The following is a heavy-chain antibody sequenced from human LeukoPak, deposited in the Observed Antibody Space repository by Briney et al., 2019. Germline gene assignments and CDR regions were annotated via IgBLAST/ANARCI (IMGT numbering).Heavy chain of an antibody. J-gene: IGHJ4*02. CDR1: GFTFSSYS. Sequence: GGSLRLSCADSGFTFSSYSMNWVRPAPGKGLEWVSSISSSSSYIYYADSVKGRFTISRDNAKNSLYLQMNSLRAEDTAVYYCAREDTAMVIPFDYWGQGTLVTVSS. CDR2: ISSSSSYI. CDR3: AREDTAMVIPFDY. V-gene: IGHV3-21*01. D-gene: IGHD5-18*01.